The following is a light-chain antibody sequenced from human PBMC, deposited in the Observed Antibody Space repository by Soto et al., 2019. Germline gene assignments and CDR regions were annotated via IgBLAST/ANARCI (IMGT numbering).Light chain of an antibody. J-gene: IGKJ2*01. Sequence: DIQMTQSPSTLSASVGDRVTITCRASQSISDWLAWYQQIPGRAPKLQIYDASTLQSGVPSRFSGSGSGTEFILTVSSLQPDDSATYYCQEYKSATFGQGTKLQIK. CDR2: DAS. CDR1: QSISDW. V-gene: IGKV1-5*01. CDR3: QEYKSAT.